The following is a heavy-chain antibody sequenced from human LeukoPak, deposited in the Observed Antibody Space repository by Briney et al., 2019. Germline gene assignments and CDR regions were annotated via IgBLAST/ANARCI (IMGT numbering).Heavy chain of an antibody. CDR3: AKAGSSSWYLDY. D-gene: IGHD6-13*01. Sequence: GGSLRLSCVASGFTFSTYAMSWVRQAPGKGLEWVSAISGSGDGSAGITYYADSVKGRFTISRDNSKNTLFLQINSLRGEDTALYYCAKAGSSSWYLDYWGQGTLVTVSS. J-gene: IGHJ4*02. CDR2: ISGSGDGSAGIT. CDR1: GFTFSTYA. V-gene: IGHV3-23*01.